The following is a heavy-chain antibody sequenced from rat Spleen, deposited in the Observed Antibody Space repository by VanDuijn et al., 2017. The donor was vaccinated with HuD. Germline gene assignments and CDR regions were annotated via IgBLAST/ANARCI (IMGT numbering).Heavy chain of an antibody. Sequence: EVQLVESGGGLVQPGRSLKLSCVASGFTFSDYGMNWIRQAPGKGLEWVAYISGSSGTIYYVDTVKGLFTISRDNAKNTLYLQLSSLRSEDAALYYCARNYGGSPVDYWGQGVMVTVSS. V-gene: IGHV5-34*01. CDR1: GFTFSDYG. CDR2: ISGSSGT. J-gene: IGHJ2*01. CDR3: ARNYGGSPVDY. D-gene: IGHD1-11*01.